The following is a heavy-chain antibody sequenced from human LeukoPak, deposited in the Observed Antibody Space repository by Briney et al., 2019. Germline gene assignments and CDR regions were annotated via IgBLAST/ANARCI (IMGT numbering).Heavy chain of an antibody. Sequence: GGSLRLPCAASGFTVSSNYMSWVRQAPGKGLEWVSVIYSGGSTYYADSVKGRFTISRDNSKNTLYLQMNSLRAEDTAVYYCARERSGVDTAMGLFDYWGQGTLVTVSS. CDR3: ARERSGVDTAMGLFDY. J-gene: IGHJ4*02. V-gene: IGHV3-66*01. D-gene: IGHD5-18*01. CDR2: IYSGGST. CDR1: GFTVSSNY.